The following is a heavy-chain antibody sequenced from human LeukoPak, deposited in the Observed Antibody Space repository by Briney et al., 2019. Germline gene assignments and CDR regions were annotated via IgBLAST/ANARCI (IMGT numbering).Heavy chain of an antibody. CDR3: AKVGYYGSGSYGNWFDP. V-gene: IGHV3-23*01. CDR2: ISGSGGST. Sequence: GGSLRLSCAASGFTFSSYAISWVRQAPGKGLEWVSAISGSGGSTYYADSVEGRFTISRDNSKNTLYLQMNSLRAEDTAVYYCAKVGYYGSGSYGNWFDPWGQGTLVTVSA. CDR1: GFTFSSYA. J-gene: IGHJ5*02. D-gene: IGHD3-10*01.